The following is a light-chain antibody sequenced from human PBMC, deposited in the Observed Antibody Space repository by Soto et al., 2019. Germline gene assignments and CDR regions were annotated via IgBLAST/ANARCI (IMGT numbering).Light chain of an antibody. CDR1: QSISSW. J-gene: IGKJ1*01. V-gene: IGKV1-5*03. CDR2: KAS. CDR3: QHYNTYPWT. Sequence: DIQMTQSPSILSASVGYRVTITCRASQSISSWLAWYQQKPGKAPNLLIHKASHLESGVPSRFSGIGSGTEFTLTISSLQPGDFATYYCQHYNTYPWTFGEGTRWIS.